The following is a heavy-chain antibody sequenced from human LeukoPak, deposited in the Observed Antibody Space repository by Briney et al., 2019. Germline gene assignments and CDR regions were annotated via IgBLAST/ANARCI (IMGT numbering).Heavy chain of an antibody. CDR2: ISSNGGST. Sequence: GRSLRLSCIVSGFTFYKYGTHWVRQAPGKGLEYVSAISSNGGSTFYGDSVKGRFTISRDNSKNTLYLQMSSLRAEDTAVYYCAKDRRVTTITFMDYWGQRTLVTVSS. J-gene: IGHJ4*02. CDR1: GFTFYKYG. V-gene: IGHV3-64D*09. CDR3: AKDRRVTTITFMDY. D-gene: IGHD5-12*01.